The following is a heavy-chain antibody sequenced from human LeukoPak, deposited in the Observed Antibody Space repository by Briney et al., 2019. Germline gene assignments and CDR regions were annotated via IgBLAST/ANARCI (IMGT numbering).Heavy chain of an antibody. V-gene: IGHV4-4*07. CDR3: ARGAGLRYFDY. J-gene: IGHJ4*02. CDR1: GGSNSSYY. CDR2: IYTSGST. Sequence: LETLSLTCTVSGGSNSSYYWSWIRQPAGKGLEWIGRIYTSGSTNYNPSLKNRVTMSVDTSKNQLSLNLSSVTAADTAVYYCARGAGLRYFDYWAREPWSPSPQ.